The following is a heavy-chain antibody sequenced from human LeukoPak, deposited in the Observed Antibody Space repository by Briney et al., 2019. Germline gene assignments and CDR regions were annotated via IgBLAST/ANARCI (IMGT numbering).Heavy chain of an antibody. CDR1: GFTFSTYW. Sequence: PGGSLRLSCAASGFTFSTYWMHWVRQAPGKGLVWVSRISTDGKNTIYADSVKGRFTISRDNANNMLFLQMNSLRGDDTAVFYCARVRELSGAYYMDVWRKGTTVTVSS. V-gene: IGHV3-74*01. D-gene: IGHD1-26*01. CDR2: ISTDGKNT. CDR3: ARVRELSGAYYMDV. J-gene: IGHJ6*03.